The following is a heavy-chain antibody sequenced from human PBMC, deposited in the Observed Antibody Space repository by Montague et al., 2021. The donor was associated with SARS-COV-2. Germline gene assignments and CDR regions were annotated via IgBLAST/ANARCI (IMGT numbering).Heavy chain of an antibody. CDR3: AHRFAGFFDY. V-gene: IGHV2-5*05. CDR2: IYGGDEE. Sequence: PALVTPIQTLTLTCTFSGSSLNTPEVAVGWIRQPPGKALEWLALIYGGDEERYGPSLQSRLTITRDTSKSQVVLTMTNMDPVDTATYYCAHRFAGFFDYWGQGILVTVSS. J-gene: IGHJ4*02. CDR1: GSSLNTPEVA.